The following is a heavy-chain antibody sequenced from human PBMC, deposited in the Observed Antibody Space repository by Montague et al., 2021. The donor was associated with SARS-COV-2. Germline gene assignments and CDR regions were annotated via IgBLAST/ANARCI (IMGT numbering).Heavy chain of an antibody. CDR3: ARSRGNLQWPFYYYYGMDV. D-gene: IGHD6-19*01. V-gene: IGHV4-4*02. CDR1: GGSISRSNW. Sequence: SETLSLTCAVSGGSISRSNWWRWVCHPPGSGLAWTGEFHHSGSTAYHPSLKSRVTISVDKSKNQFSLKLSAVTAADTAVYYCARSRGNLQWPFYYYYGMDVWGQGTTVTVSS. CDR2: FHHSGST. J-gene: IGHJ6*02.